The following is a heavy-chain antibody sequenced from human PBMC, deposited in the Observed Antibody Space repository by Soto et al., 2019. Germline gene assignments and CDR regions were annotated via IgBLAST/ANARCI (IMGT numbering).Heavy chain of an antibody. J-gene: IGHJ5*02. Sequence: ASVKVSCKASGYTFTGYSMHWVRQAPGQGLEWMGWINPNSGVTNYAQNFQGWVTMTRDTSISTAYMELSRLRSDDTAVYYCASSLRGVVVGASTMIDFPNPLQPLPWG. CDR2: INPNSGVT. CDR3: ASSLRGVVVGASTMIDFPNPLQPLP. D-gene: IGHD3-22*01. V-gene: IGHV1-2*04. CDR1: GYTFTGYS.